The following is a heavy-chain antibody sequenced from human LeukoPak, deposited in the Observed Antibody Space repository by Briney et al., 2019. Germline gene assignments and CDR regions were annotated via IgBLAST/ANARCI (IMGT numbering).Heavy chain of an antibody. Sequence: SETLSLTCTVSGGSISSSSYYWGWIRQPPGKGLEWIGSIFYSGSTYYNPSLKSRVTISVDTSKTHFSLKLSSVTATDTAVYFCARHNRVTAGRYSWFDPWGQGTLVTVSS. CDR2: IFYSGST. CDR3: ARHNRVTAGRYSWFDP. D-gene: IGHD4-11*01. J-gene: IGHJ5*02. CDR1: GGSISSSSYY. V-gene: IGHV4-39*01.